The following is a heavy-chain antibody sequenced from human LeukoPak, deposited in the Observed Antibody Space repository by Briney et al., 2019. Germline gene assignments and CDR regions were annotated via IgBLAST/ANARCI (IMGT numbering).Heavy chain of an antibody. CDR2: INPKSGGT. CDR1: GYTFTGYY. V-gene: IGHV1-2*02. CDR3: AVFGNIIYSNYLDY. Sequence: GASVKVSCKASGYTFTGYYMHWLRQAPGQGLEWMGWINPKSGGTNYAQKFQGRVTMTRDTSISTAYMELSRLRSDDTAVYYCAVFGNIIYSNYLDYWGQGTLVTVSS. J-gene: IGHJ4*02. D-gene: IGHD4-11*01.